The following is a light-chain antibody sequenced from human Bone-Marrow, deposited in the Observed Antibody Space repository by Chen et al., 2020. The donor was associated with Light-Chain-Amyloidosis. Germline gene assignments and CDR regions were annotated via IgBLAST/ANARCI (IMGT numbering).Light chain of an antibody. Sequence: DIQMTQSPSSLSASIGDKVTITCRASQGISYYLAWYQQQPGKVPKLLIYAESTLQSGVPSRFSGSGSGTDFTLTISGLQPEDIAAYYCQKYDRGPLTFGGGTKVEMK. J-gene: IGKJ4*01. CDR3: QKYDRGPLT. CDR2: AES. V-gene: IGKV1-27*01. CDR1: QGISYY.